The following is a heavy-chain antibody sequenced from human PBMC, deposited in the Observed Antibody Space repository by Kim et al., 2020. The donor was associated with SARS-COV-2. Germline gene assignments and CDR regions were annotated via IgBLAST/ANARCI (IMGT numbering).Heavy chain of an antibody. J-gene: IGHJ4*02. CDR1: GGSISSGSYY. Sequence: SETLSLTCTVSGGSISSGSYYWSWIRQPAGKGLEWIGRIYTSGSTNYNPSLKSRVTISVDTSKNQFSLKLSSVTAADTAVYYCARATLGYCSSTSCQPFDYWGQGTLVTVSS. V-gene: IGHV4-61*02. CDR3: ARATLGYCSSTSCQPFDY. D-gene: IGHD2-2*01. CDR2: IYTSGST.